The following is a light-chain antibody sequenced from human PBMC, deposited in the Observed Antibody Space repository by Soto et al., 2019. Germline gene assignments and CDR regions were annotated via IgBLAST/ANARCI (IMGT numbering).Light chain of an antibody. CDR2: DAS. CDR1: PSISSW. J-gene: IGKJ1*01. V-gene: IGKV1-5*01. CDR3: KQYNSYFTWT. Sequence: DIQMTQSPSTLSASVGDRVTITCRASPSISSWLAWYQQNPGKAPKLLIYDASSLESGVASRFSGSGSGTEVTLTISSLQPDDFSTYYFKQYNSYFTWTFGQGTKVEIK.